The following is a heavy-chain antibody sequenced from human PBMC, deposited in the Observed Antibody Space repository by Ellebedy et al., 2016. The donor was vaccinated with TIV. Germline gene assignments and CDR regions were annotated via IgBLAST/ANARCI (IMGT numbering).Heavy chain of an antibody. V-gene: IGHV1-69*06. CDR3: ARATPGTWSEYSQH. D-gene: IGHD6-13*01. Sequence: AASVKVSCKASGGTFSSYAITWMRQAPGQGLEWMGGIIPVFGTANYAPKFQGRVTITADKSTSTVFMELSSLRSENTAVYYCARATPGTWSEYSQHWGQGTLVTVSS. J-gene: IGHJ1*01. CDR1: GGTFSSYA. CDR2: IIPVFGTA.